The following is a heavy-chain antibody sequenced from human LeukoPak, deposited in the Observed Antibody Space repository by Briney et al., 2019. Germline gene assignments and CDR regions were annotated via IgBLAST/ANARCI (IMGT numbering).Heavy chain of an antibody. J-gene: IGHJ4*02. CDR3: ARPTGGYSYGYPFDY. CDR2: IIPIFGTA. CDR1: GGTFSSYA. D-gene: IGHD5-18*01. Sequence: SVKVSCKASGGTFSSYAISWVRQAPGQGLEWMGGIIPIFGTANYAQKFQGRVTITADESTSTACMELSSLRSEDTAVYYCARPTGGYSYGYPFDYWGQGTLVTVSS. V-gene: IGHV1-69*13.